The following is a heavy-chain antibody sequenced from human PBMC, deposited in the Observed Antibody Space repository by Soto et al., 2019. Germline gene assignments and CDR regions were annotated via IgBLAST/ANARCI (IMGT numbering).Heavy chain of an antibody. V-gene: IGHV3-23*01. J-gene: IGHJ5*02. Sequence: GGSLRLSCAASGFTFSSYAMSWVRQAPGKGLKWVSAISGSGGSTYYADSVKGRFTISRDNSKNTLYLQMNSLRAEDTAVYYCAKDPYNWNYGALNWFDPWGQGTLVTVSS. CDR2: ISGSGGST. D-gene: IGHD1-7*01. CDR3: AKDPYNWNYGALNWFDP. CDR1: GFTFSSYA.